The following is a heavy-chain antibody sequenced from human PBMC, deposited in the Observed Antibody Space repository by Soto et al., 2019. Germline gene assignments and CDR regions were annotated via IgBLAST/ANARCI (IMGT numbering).Heavy chain of an antibody. CDR2: IYYSGST. CDR3: AREGISYYDSSGYNY. Sequence: ETLSLTCTVSGGSISSYYWSWIRQPPGKGLEWIGYIYYSGSTNYNPSLKSRVTISVDTSKNQFSLKLSSVTAADTAVYYCAREGISYYDSSGYNYWGQGTLVTVSS. V-gene: IGHV4-59*01. D-gene: IGHD3-22*01. J-gene: IGHJ4*02. CDR1: GGSISSYY.